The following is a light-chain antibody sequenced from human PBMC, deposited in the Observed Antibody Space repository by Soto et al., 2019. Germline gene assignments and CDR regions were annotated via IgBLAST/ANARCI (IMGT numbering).Light chain of an antibody. CDR1: QSIRSN. CDR3: QHYDNWPFT. J-gene: IGKJ2*01. V-gene: IGKV3-15*01. CDR2: ETS. Sequence: EIVMTQSPATLSVYPGERATLSCRASQSIRSNLAWYRHKPGQATSLLIYETSNRATGVPARFSGSGSGTEFTLTITSLQSEDIASYYCQHYDNWPFTFGQGTKVYIK.